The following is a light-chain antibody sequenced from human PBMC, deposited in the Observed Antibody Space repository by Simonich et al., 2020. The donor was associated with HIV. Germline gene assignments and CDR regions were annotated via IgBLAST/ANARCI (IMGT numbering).Light chain of an antibody. CDR2: AAS. J-gene: IGKJ2*01. CDR1: QSVTTN. V-gene: IGKV3-11*01. CDR3: QQRSNWPPYT. Sequence: EVVLTQSPATLSVSPGDRATLSCRASQSVTTNLAWYQQKPGQAPRLLIYAASTRATGIPARFSGSGSGTEFTLTISSLEPEDFAVYYCQQRSNWPPYTFGQGTKLEIK.